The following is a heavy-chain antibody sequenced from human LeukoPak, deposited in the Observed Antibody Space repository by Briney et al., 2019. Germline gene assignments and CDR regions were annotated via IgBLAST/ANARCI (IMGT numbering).Heavy chain of an antibody. Sequence: PSETLSLTCAVYGGSFSGYYWSWIRQPPGKGLEWIGEIDHSGSTNYNPSLKSRVTISVDTSKNQFSLKLSSVTAADTAVYYCARYLVVTDAFDIWGQGTMVTVSS. V-gene: IGHV4-34*01. CDR2: IDHSGST. J-gene: IGHJ3*02. D-gene: IGHD3-22*01. CDR1: GGSFSGYY. CDR3: ARYLVVTDAFDI.